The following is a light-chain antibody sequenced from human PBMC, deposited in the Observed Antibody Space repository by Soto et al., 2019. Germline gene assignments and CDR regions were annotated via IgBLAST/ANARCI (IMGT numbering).Light chain of an antibody. J-gene: IGKJ1*01. CDR1: QSISSW. V-gene: IGKV1-5*03. CDR3: QQYNSYSRT. Sequence: DIQMTQSPSTLSASVGDRVTITCRASQSISSWLAWYQQKPGKAPMLLIYKASSLESGVPSRFSGSGSGTEFTLTISSLQPDDCATYYCQQYNSYSRTFGQGTKVEIK. CDR2: KAS.